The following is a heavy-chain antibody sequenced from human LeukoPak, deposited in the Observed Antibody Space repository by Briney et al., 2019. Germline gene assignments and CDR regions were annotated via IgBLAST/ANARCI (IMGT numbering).Heavy chain of an antibody. V-gene: IGHV1-46*01. CDR1: GYTFTSYY. J-gene: IGHJ4*02. D-gene: IGHD3-16*02. CDR2: INPSGGST. CDR3: ARAAPYYDYVWGELSNDY. Sequence: ASVKVSCKASGYTFTSYYMHWVRQAPGQGLEWMGIINPSGGSTSYAQKFQGRVTMTRDTSTSTVYMELSSLRSEDTAVYYCARAAPYYDYVWGELSNDYWGQGTLVTVSS.